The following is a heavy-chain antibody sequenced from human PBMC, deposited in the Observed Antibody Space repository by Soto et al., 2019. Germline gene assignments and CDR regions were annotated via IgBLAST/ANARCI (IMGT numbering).Heavy chain of an antibody. CDR1: GFTFSDYY. D-gene: IGHD3-10*01. CDR2: ISSSGSTI. V-gene: IGHV3-11*01. CDR3: ARSDYHGSGSYYKTNDY. J-gene: IGHJ4*02. Sequence: GGSLRLSCAASGFTFSDYYMSWIRQAPGKGLEWVSYISSSGSTIYYADSVKGRFTISRDNAKNSLYLQMNSLRAEDTAVYYCARSDYHGSGSYYKTNDYWGQGTLVTVSS.